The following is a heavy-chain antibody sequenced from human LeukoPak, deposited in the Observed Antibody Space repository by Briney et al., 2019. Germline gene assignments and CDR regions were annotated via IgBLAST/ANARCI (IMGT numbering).Heavy chain of an antibody. CDR1: GFTFDDYG. V-gene: IGHV3-20*04. CDR3: ARDLYYYESSGYYLGY. D-gene: IGHD3-22*01. J-gene: IGHJ4*02. CDR2: FNWRGGST. Sequence: GGSLRLSCAASGFTFDDYGMSWVRQAPGKGLEWVSGFNWRGGSTGYADSVKGRFTISRDNAKNSLYLQMNSLRAEDTAFYYCARDLYYYESSGYYLGYWGQGTLVTVSS.